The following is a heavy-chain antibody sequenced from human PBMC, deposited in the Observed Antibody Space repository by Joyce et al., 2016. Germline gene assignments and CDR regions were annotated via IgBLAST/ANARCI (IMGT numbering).Heavy chain of an antibody. CDR1: GGSVSSGSYY. D-gene: IGHD3-3*01. Sequence: QVQLQESGPGLVKPSETLSLNCTVAGGSVSSGSYYWTWIRQPPGKGLEWIGYIYYSGSTNYNPSLKSRVTISIATSKNQFSLKLSSVNAADTAVYYCASGFWSGFYLDAFDIWGQGTMVTVSS. CDR3: ASGFWSGFYLDAFDI. J-gene: IGHJ3*02. CDR2: IYYSGST. V-gene: IGHV4-61*01.